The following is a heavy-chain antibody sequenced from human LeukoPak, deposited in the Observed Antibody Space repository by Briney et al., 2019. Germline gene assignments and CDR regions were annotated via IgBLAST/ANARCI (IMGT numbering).Heavy chain of an antibody. D-gene: IGHD3-10*01. Sequence: ASVKVSCKASGYTFTGYYMHWVRQAPGQGLEWMGWINPNSGGTNYAQNFQGRVTMTRDTSISTAYMELSRLRSDDTAVYYCARGALLWFGDRMEYYFDYWGQGTLLTVSS. V-gene: IGHV1-2*02. J-gene: IGHJ4*02. CDR1: GYTFTGYY. CDR2: INPNSGGT. CDR3: ARGALLWFGDRMEYYFDY.